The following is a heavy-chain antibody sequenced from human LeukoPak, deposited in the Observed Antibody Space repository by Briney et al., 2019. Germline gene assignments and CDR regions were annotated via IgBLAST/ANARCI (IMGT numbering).Heavy chain of an antibody. CDR1: GGSISSGGHY. CDR3: ARDSVSTGVVRAFDY. D-gene: IGHD1-26*01. V-gene: IGHV4-31*03. CDR2: IYYSGST. J-gene: IGHJ4*02. Sequence: SETLSLTCTVSGGSISSGGHYWGWIRQHPGQGLEWIGYIYYSGSTYYNPSLKRRVTISVDTSENQFSLNLSSVTAADTAVYYCARDSVSTGVVRAFDYWGQGTLVTVSS.